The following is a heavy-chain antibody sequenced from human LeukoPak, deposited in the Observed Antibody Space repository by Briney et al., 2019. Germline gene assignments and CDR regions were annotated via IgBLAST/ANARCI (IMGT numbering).Heavy chain of an antibody. CDR3: ARVVRDGYNYFDY. D-gene: IGHD5-24*01. CDR2: IYYSGST. J-gene: IGHJ4*02. CDR1: GGSISSYY. Sequence: PSETLSLTCTVSGGSISSYYWSWIRQPPGKGLEWIGYIYYSGSTNYNPSLKSRVTISVDTSKNQFSLKLSSVTAADTAVYYCARVVRDGYNYFDYWGQGTLVTVSS. V-gene: IGHV4-59*01.